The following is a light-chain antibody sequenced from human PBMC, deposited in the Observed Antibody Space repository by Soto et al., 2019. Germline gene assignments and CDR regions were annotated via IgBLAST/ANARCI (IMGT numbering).Light chain of an antibody. Sequence: ELVLTQSPGTLSLSPGERATLSCRASQSVSSSYLAWYQQKPGQAPRLLIYGASSRATGIPDRFSGSGSVTDFNLTISRLEPEDLAVYYCQQYGSSLYTFGQGTKLDIK. CDR1: QSVSSSY. CDR2: GAS. V-gene: IGKV3-20*01. J-gene: IGKJ2*01. CDR3: QQYGSSLYT.